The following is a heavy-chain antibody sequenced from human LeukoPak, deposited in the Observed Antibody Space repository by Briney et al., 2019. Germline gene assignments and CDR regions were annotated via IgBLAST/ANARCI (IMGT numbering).Heavy chain of an antibody. D-gene: IGHD4-17*01. CDR2: IYSSGST. V-gene: IGHV4-4*07. J-gene: IGHJ4*02. CDR1: GGSISSYY. CDR3: VRDRHDYGDYFDY. Sequence: PSETLSLTCTVSGGSISSYYWSWIRQPAGKGLEWIGRIYSSGSTNYNPSLKSRVTISVDKSKNQFSLKLNSVTAADAAVYYCVRDRHDYGDYFDYWGQGTLVTVSS.